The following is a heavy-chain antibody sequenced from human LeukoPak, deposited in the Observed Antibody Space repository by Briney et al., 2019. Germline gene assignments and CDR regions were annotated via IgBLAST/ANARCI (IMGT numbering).Heavy chain of an antibody. V-gene: IGHV3-23*01. D-gene: IGHD2/OR15-2a*01. Sequence: PGGSLRLSCAASGFTFSSYAMSWVRQAPGKGLEWVSAISGSGGSTYYADSVKGRFTISRDNSKNTLYLQMNSLRAEDTAVYYCAITAEYRRGHYYYMDVWGKGTTVTVSS. CDR2: ISGSGGST. CDR3: AITAEYRRGHYYYMDV. J-gene: IGHJ6*03. CDR1: GFTFSSYA.